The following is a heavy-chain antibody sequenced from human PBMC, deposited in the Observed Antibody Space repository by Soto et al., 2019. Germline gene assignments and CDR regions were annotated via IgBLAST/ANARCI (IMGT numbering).Heavy chain of an antibody. CDR2: INAGNANT. V-gene: IGHV1-3*01. CDR3: ANGRYHDFWSGYYQFDY. D-gene: IGHD3-3*01. J-gene: IGHJ4*02. Sequence: QVHLVQSGAEVKKPGASVKLSCKASGYTFSGYVMHWLRQAPGQRLEWMEWINAGNANTQYSQKFQGRVTITRDTSASAVYLELSSLRSEDTAVYYCANGRYHDFWSGYYQFDYWGQGTLVTVSS. CDR1: GYTFSGYV.